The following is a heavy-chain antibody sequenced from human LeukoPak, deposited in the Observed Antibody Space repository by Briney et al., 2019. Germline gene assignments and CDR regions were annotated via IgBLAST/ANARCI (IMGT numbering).Heavy chain of an antibody. J-gene: IGHJ5*02. D-gene: IGHD2-15*01. Sequence: SETLSLTCTVSVGSISSHYWGWIRQTPGKGLEWIGYISYSGGTNYNPSLKSRVTISVDTSKSQFSLKLTSVTAADTAVYYCARLKDLWFDPWGQGTLVTVSS. CDR2: ISYSGGT. CDR1: VGSISSHY. CDR3: ARLKDLWFDP. V-gene: IGHV4-59*11.